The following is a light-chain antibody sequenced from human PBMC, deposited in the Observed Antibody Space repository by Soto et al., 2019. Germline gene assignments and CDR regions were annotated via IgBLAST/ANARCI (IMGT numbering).Light chain of an antibody. Sequence: DTVLTQSPATLSLSPGERATLSCRASRSISTYLAWYQQKPGQAPRLLIYEALNRATGIPARFSGSGSGTAFTLTISSLEPEDFAVYYCQKRNNWPLTFGGGTKVDIK. J-gene: IGKJ4*02. V-gene: IGKV3-11*01. CDR3: QKRNNWPLT. CDR2: EAL. CDR1: RSISTY.